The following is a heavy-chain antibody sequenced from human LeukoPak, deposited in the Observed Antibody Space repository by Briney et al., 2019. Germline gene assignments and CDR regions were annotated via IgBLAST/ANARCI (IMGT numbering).Heavy chain of an antibody. Sequence: ASVKVSCKASGYTFTGYYMHWVRQAPGQGLEWMGWINPNSGGSHYAQKFQGRVTMTRDTSISTAYMDLSRLRSDDTAVYYCARERDGYNYDYWGQGTLVTVSS. CDR1: GYTFTGYY. D-gene: IGHD5-24*01. J-gene: IGHJ4*02. CDR2: INPNSGGS. V-gene: IGHV1-2*02. CDR3: ARERDGYNYDY.